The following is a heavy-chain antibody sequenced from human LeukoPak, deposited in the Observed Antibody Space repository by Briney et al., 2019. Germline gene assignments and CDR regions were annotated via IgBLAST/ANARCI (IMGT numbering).Heavy chain of an antibody. Sequence: SETLSLSCTVSGGSISSGSYYWSWIRQPAGKGLEWIGRIYTSGSTNYNPSLKSRVTISVDTSQNQFSLKLSSVTAADTAVYYCARERLAAAMWEYYYYMDVWGKGTTVTISS. D-gene: IGHD2-2*01. V-gene: IGHV4-61*02. CDR3: ARERLAAAMWEYYYYMDV. J-gene: IGHJ6*03. CDR2: IYTSGST. CDR1: GGSISSGSYY.